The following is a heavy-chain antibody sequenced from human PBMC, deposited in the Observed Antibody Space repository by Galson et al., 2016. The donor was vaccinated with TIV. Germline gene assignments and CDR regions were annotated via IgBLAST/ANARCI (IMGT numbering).Heavy chain of an antibody. V-gene: IGHV1-58*01. J-gene: IGHJ3*01. Sequence: SVKVSCKASGFTFITSGVHWVRQARGQRLEWIGWIVTGSGDTNYAQSFQQRVTITRDMSTSTAYMELRSLGSEDTAVYYCARKDSSVHGDLRGAFDVWGQGTKVIVSS. CDR1: GFTFITSG. D-gene: IGHD4-17*01. CDR3: ARKDSSVHGDLRGAFDV. CDR2: IVTGSGDT.